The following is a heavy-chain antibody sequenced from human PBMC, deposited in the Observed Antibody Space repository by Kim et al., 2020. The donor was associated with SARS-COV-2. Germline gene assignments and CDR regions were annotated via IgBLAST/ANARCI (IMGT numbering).Heavy chain of an antibody. D-gene: IGHD6-19*01. Sequence: GGSLRLSCRASGFTFSDYTMSWFRQSPGRGLEWLGLIRSKDYGEKKEYAAAAKGRFSISRDDSKNFAYLQMDSLQTEDTAVYHCARNPSKWLADYWGPGTLVTVSS. CDR1: GFTFSDYT. CDR3: ARNPSKWLADY. CDR2: IRSKDYGEKK. J-gene: IGHJ4*02. V-gene: IGHV3-49*03.